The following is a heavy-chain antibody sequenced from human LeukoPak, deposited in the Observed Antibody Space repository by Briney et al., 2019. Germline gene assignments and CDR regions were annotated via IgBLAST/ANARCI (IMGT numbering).Heavy chain of an antibody. CDR2: ISSSSSTI. CDR3: ARDSTPYSSSPPGAFDI. D-gene: IGHD6-13*01. J-gene: IGHJ3*02. Sequence: GGSLRLSCAASGFTFSSYSMNWVRQAPGKGLEWVSYISSSSSTIYYADSVKGRFTISRDNAKNSLYLQMNSPRDEDTAVYYCARDSTPYSSSPPGAFDIWGQGTMVTVSS. V-gene: IGHV3-48*02. CDR1: GFTFSSYS.